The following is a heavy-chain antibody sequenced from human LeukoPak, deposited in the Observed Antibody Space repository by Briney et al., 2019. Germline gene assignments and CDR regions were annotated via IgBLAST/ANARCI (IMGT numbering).Heavy chain of an antibody. CDR1: GGFISSTNC. J-gene: IGHJ6*03. CDR3: ARERPSGWHPYYYYMDV. D-gene: IGHD6-19*01. Sequence: PSETLSLACAVSGGFISSTNCWTWVRQPPGKGLECIGENHHRGCTNYNPSLKSRATISIEKSMNQFSLKLGSVTAAETSMYNCARERPSGWHPYYYYMDVWGKGTTVTVSS. V-gene: IGHV4-4*02. CDR2: NHHRGCT.